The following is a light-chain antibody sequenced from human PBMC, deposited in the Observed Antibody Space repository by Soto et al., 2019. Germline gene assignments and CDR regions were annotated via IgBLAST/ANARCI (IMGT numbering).Light chain of an antibody. CDR3: SSYTSSSTQV. Sequence: QSAVTQPASVSGSPGQSITISCTGTSSDVGGYNYVSWYQQHPGKAPKLMIYEVSNRPSGVSNRFSGSKSGNTASLTISGLQADDEADYNCSSYTSSSTQVFGTGTKLTVL. J-gene: IGLJ1*01. CDR2: EVS. V-gene: IGLV2-14*01. CDR1: SSDVGGYNY.